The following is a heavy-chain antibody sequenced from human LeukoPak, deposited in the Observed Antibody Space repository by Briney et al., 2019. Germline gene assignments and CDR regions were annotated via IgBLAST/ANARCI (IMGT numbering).Heavy chain of an antibody. CDR3: ARSRIPDPAFDY. Sequence: SETLSLTCAVYGGSFSGYYWNWIRQPPGKGLEWIGYIYHSGSTYYNPSLKSRVTISVDRSKNQFSLKLSSVTAADTAVYYCARSRIPDPAFDYWGQGTLVTVSS. CDR2: IYHSGST. CDR1: GGSFSGYY. D-gene: IGHD2-15*01. J-gene: IGHJ4*02. V-gene: IGHV4-34*01.